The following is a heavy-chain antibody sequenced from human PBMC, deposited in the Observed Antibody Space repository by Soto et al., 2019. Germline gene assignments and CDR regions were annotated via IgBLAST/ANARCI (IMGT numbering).Heavy chain of an antibody. CDR2: IWYDGSNK. CDR3: ARDGGYSYDQTSQGWFDP. J-gene: IGHJ5*02. D-gene: IGHD5-18*01. V-gene: IGHV3-33*08. Sequence: TGGALRLSCAASGFTFSSYWMSWGRQAPGKGLEWVAVIWYDGSNKYYADSVKGRFTISRDNSKNTLYLQMNSLRAEDTAVYYCARDGGYSYDQTSQGWFDPWGQGTLVTVSS. CDR1: GFTFSSYW.